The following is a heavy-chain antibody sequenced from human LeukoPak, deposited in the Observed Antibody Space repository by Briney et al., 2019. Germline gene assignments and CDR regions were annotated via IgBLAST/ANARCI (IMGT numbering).Heavy chain of an antibody. Sequence: PGGSLRLSCAASGFTFSSYAMSWVRQAPGKGLEWVSAISGSGGSTYHADSVKGRFTISRDNSKNTLYLQMNSLRAEDTAVYYCAKDLRPITTIVAASYFDYWGQGTLVTVSS. V-gene: IGHV3-23*01. CDR3: AKDLRPITTIVAASYFDY. D-gene: IGHD3-22*01. J-gene: IGHJ4*02. CDR1: GFTFSSYA. CDR2: ISGSGGST.